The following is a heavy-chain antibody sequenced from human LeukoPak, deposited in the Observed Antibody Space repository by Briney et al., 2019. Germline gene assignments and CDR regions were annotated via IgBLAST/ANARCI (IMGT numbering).Heavy chain of an antibody. Sequence: ASVKVSCKASGYTFTSYGISWVRQAPGQGLEWMGWISAYNGNTNYALKLQGRVTMTTDTSTSTAYMELRSLRSDDTAVYYCARALAYATYFDYWGQGTLVTVSS. D-gene: IGHD2-8*01. CDR2: ISAYNGNT. V-gene: IGHV1-18*01. J-gene: IGHJ4*02. CDR3: ARALAYATYFDY. CDR1: GYTFTSYG.